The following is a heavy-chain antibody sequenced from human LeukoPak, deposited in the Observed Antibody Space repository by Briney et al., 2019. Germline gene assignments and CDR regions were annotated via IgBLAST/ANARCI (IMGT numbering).Heavy chain of an antibody. CDR2: INHSGST. CDR3: ARGRGYYDSSVYPY. J-gene: IGHJ4*02. CDR1: GGSFSGYY. V-gene: IGHV4-34*01. D-gene: IGHD3-22*01. Sequence: SEILSLTCAVYGGSFSGYYWSWIRQPPGKGLEWIGEINHSGSTNYNPSLKSRVTISVDTSKNQFSLKLSSVTAADTAVYYCARGRGYYDSSVYPYWGQGTLVTVSS.